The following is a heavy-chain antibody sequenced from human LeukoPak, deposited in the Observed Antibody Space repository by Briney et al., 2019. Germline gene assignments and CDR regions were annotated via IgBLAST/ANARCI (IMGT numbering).Heavy chain of an antibody. CDR1: GGSISSGGYY. CDR3: ARVRGAMVTGSDGVYFDY. J-gene: IGHJ4*02. Sequence: PSETLSLTCTVSGGSISSGGYYWSWIRQHPGKGLEWIGYIYYSGSTYYNPSLKSRVTISVDTSKNQFSLKLSSVTAADTAVYYCARVRGAMVTGSDGVYFDYWGQGTLVTVSS. CDR2: IYYSGST. V-gene: IGHV4-31*03. D-gene: IGHD5-18*01.